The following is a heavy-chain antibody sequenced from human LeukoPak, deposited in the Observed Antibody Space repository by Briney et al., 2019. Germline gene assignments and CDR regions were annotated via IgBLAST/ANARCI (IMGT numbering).Heavy chain of an antibody. J-gene: IGHJ4*02. V-gene: IGHV3-20*04. Sequence: GGSLRLSCAASGFTFDDYGLSWVRQAPGKGLEWVSGVNWNGGSTGYADSVKGRFTIYRDNAKNSLYLQMNSLRAEDTALYYCARRRVTVVRGVDITSYYFDYWGQGTLVTVSS. D-gene: IGHD3-10*01. CDR1: GFTFDDYG. CDR2: VNWNGGST. CDR3: ARRRVTVVRGVDITSYYFDY.